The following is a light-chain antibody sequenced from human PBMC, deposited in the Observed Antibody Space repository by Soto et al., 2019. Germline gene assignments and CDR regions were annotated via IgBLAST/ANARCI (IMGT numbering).Light chain of an antibody. V-gene: IGKV3-20*01. Sequence: EIVLTQSPGTLSLSPGERATLSCRASQSLSSSHLAWYQQKPGQAPRLLIYGASSRATGIPDRFSGSGSGTEFTLTISRLEPEDFAVYYCQQYCASPRGTFGQGTKVEIK. CDR1: QSLSSSH. CDR3: QQYCASPRGT. CDR2: GAS. J-gene: IGKJ1*01.